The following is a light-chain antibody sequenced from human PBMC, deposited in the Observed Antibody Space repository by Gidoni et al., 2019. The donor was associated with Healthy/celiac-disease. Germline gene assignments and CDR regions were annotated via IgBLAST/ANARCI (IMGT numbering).Light chain of an antibody. CDR1: QSVSSY. Sequence: EIVLTQSPSTLSLSPGERATLSCRASQSVSSYLAWYQQKPGQAPRLLIYDASNRATGIPARFSGSGSGTDFTLTISSLEPEDFAIYYCQQRRNWPITFXQXTRLEIK. V-gene: IGKV3-11*01. CDR2: DAS. J-gene: IGKJ5*01. CDR3: QQRRNWPIT.